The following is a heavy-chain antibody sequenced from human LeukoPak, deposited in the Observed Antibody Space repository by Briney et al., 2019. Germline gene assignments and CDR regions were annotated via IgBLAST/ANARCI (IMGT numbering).Heavy chain of an antibody. CDR2: IYTSGST. J-gene: IGHJ5*02. V-gene: IGHV4-4*09. CDR1: GGSISSYY. D-gene: IGHD6-19*01. Sequence: SETLSLTCTVSGGSISSYYWSWIRQPPGKGLEWIGYIYTSGSTNYNPSLKSRVTISVDMSKNQFSLKLSSVTAADTAVYYCARHVSLKSGGWRWFDPWGQGTLVTVSS. CDR3: ARHVSLKSGGWRWFDP.